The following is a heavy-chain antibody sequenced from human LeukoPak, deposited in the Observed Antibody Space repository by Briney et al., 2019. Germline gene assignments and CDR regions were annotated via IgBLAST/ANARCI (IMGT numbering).Heavy chain of an antibody. V-gene: IGHV4-39*01. CDR2: IHYSGST. CDR1: GGSVTSASHY. Sequence: SETLSLTCTVSGGSVTSASHYWAWIRQPPGTGLEWIGSIHYSGSTYYSPSLKGRLTISGDTSKSQFSLKLTFVTAADTAVYYCTRHHDYGDKIDYWGQGTLVTVSS. D-gene: IGHD4-23*01. J-gene: IGHJ4*02. CDR3: TRHHDYGDKIDY.